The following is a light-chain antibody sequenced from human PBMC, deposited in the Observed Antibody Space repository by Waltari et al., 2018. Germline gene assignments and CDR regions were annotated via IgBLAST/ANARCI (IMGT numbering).Light chain of an antibody. CDR1: QTVGSSS. J-gene: IGKJ1*01. CDR3: QQHGTLPAT. CDR2: RAA. Sequence: EIVLTQSPGTASLSPGERVTLSCRASQTVGSSSLAGYQKKPGQAPRRVIYRAARRATGIPDRFSGSGYGTDFSLNISRLEPEDFAVYYCQQHGTLPATFGQGTKVEIK. V-gene: IGKV3-20*01.